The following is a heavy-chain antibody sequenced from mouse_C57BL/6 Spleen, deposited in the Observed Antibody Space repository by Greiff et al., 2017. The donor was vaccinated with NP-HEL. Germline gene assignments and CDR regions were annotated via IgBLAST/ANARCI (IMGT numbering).Heavy chain of an antibody. CDR2: FYPGSGSI. CDR3: SKHEERAYFSNSYFDS. CDR1: GYTFTEYT. Sequence: QVQLQQSGAELVKPGASVKLSCKASGYTFTEYTIHWVKQRSGQGLEWIGWFYPGSGSIKYNEKFKDKATLTADKSSSTVYMELSRLTSEDSAVYFCSKHEERAYFSNSYFDSWAQGTTLPVSS. J-gene: IGHJ2*01. V-gene: IGHV1-62-2*01. D-gene: IGHD2-5*01.